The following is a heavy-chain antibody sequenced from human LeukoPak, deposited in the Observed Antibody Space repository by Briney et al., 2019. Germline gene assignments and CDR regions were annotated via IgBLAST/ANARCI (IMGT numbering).Heavy chain of an antibody. J-gene: IGHJ5*02. D-gene: IGHD5-18*01. CDR2: ISSNGGST. CDR3: ARSHVDTAIRSWFDP. Sequence: GGSLRLSCAASGFTFSSYAMHWVRQAPGKGLEYVSAISSNGGSTYYANSVKGRFTISRDNSKNTLYLQMGSLRAEDMAVYYCARSHVDTAIRSWFDPWGQGTLVTVSS. CDR1: GFTFSSYA. V-gene: IGHV3-64*01.